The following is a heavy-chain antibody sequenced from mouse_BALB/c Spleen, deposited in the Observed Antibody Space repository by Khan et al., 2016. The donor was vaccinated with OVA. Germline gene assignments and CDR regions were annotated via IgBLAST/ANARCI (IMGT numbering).Heavy chain of an antibody. D-gene: IGHD1-1*01. CDR1: GYTFTSYW. Sequence: QVQLQQPGAELVKAGASVKMSCKASGYTFTSYWMHWVKQRLGQGLEWFAETNPTNGRTYYNEKFKRKATLTVDKSSSTAYMLLSGPTFEDSAVYSCARIKKIVATYFYYWGQGTTLTVSS. CDR2: TNPTNGRT. J-gene: IGHJ2*01. V-gene: IGHV1S81*02. CDR3: ARIKKIVATYFYY.